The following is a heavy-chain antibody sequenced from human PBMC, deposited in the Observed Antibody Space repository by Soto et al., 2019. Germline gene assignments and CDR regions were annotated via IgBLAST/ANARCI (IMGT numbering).Heavy chain of an antibody. D-gene: IGHD2-21*02. V-gene: IGHV3-53*01. CDR1: GFTLSNYY. J-gene: IGHJ4*02. CDR3: ARAPEGRLRYCHC. Sequence: PGGSLRLSCAASGFTLSNYYMSWVRQAPGKGLEWVSVIYSGGSTYYADSVKGRFTISRDNSQNTLDLQMNSLRAEDTAVYYWARAPEGRLRYCHCWGQGTLVPVSS. CDR2: IYSGGST.